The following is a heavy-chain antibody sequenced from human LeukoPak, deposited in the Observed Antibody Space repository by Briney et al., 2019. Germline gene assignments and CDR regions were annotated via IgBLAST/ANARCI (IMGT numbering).Heavy chain of an antibody. V-gene: IGHV4-38-2*01. CDR1: GYSISSGYY. Sequence: SETLSLTCAVSGYSISSGYYWGWIRQPPGQGLEWIGSIYHSGSTYYNPSLKSRVTISVDTSKNQFSLKLSSVTAADTAAYYCARRSRYNWNDLGFDYWGQGTLVTVSS. CDR3: ARRSRYNWNDLGFDY. J-gene: IGHJ4*02. D-gene: IGHD1-1*01. CDR2: IYHSGST.